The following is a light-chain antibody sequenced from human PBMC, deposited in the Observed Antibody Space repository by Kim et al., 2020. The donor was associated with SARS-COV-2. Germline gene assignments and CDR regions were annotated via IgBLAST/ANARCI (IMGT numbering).Light chain of an antibody. CDR1: PAISTY. J-gene: IGKJ5*01. CDR3: QQLNSYPIT. CDR2: TTS. Sequence: ASVGDRVTITGRASPAISTYLAWYQQKPGKAPNLLISTTSTLQSGVPSRFSGSGSGTEFTLTISSLQPEDFATYYCQQLNSYPITFGQGTRLEIK. V-gene: IGKV1-9*01.